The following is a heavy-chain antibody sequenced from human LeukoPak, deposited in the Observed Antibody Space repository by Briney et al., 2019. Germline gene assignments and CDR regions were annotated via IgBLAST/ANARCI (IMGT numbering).Heavy chain of an antibody. CDR2: LDPEDGET. V-gene: IGHV1-24*01. CDR3: AAGGIYSLLDY. Sequence: ASVKVPCKVSGYTLTELSMHWVRQAPGKGLEWLGGLDPEDGETIYAQKFQGRLTMTEDTSTDTAYMELSSLRSEDTAVYYCAAGGIYSLLDYWGQGTLVTVSS. J-gene: IGHJ4*02. CDR1: GYTLTELS. D-gene: IGHD1-26*01.